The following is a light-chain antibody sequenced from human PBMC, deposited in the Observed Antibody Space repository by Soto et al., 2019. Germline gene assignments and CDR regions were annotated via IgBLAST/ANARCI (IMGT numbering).Light chain of an antibody. J-gene: IGKJ5*01. CDR1: QSVSSSY. CDR2: GAS. V-gene: IGKV3-20*01. Sequence: EIVLTQSPGTLSLSPGKRATLSCRASQSVSSSYLAWYQQKPGQAPRLLIYGASGRATGIPDRFSGSGSGTDFTLTISSLEPEDFAVYYCPQYGSSPPVTFGQGTRLEIK. CDR3: PQYGSSPPVT.